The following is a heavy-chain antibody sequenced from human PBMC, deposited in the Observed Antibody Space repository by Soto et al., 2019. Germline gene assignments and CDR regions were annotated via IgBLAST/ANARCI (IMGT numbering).Heavy chain of an antibody. D-gene: IGHD2-15*01. V-gene: IGHV4-59*01. CDR3: AGLRGYAGSPIDY. J-gene: IGHJ4*02. CDR1: GGSIISSH. Sequence: PSETLSLTCTVSGGSIISSHWSWIRQPPGKGLEWIGYISYSGNTNYNPSLKSRVTMSVDTPKNQFSLRLSSVTTADTAVYYCAGLRGYAGSPIDYWGQGTLVTVSS. CDR2: ISYSGNT.